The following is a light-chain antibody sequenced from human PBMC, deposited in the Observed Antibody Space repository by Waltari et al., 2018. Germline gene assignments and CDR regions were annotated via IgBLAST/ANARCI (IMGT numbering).Light chain of an antibody. CDR1: SSNIGNNY. Sequence: QSVLTQPPSVSAAPGQRVTISCSGGSSNIGNNYVSWYRQFPGTAPKLLTYENTERPSGIPGRSSGSKSGTSATLDITGLQAGDEADYYCGTWDSSLSGAVFGGGTHLTVL. CDR3: GTWDSSLSGAV. J-gene: IGLJ7*01. CDR2: ENT. V-gene: IGLV1-51*02.